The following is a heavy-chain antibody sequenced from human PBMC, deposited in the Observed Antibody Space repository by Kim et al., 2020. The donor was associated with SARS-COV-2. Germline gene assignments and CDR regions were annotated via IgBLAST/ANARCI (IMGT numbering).Heavy chain of an antibody. CDR2: ISGSGGST. CDR3: AKGKVSSSWYENYFDY. CDR1: GFTFSSYA. J-gene: IGHJ4*02. D-gene: IGHD6-13*01. V-gene: IGHV3-23*01. Sequence: GGSLRLSCAASGFTFSSYAMSWVRQAPGKGLEWVSAISGSGGSTYYADSVKGRFTISRDNSKNTLYLQMNSLRAEDTAVYYCAKGKVSSSWYENYFDYWGQGTLVTVSS.